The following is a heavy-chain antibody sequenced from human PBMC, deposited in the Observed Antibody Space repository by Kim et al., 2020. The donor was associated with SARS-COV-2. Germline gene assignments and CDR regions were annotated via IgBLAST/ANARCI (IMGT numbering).Heavy chain of an antibody. J-gene: IGHJ6*02. CDR3: ARRFSMDV. Sequence: YSGSTYYNPSLKSRVTISVDTSKNQFSLKLSSVTAADTAVYYCARRFSMDVWGQGTTVTVSS. V-gene: IGHV4-39*01. CDR2: YSGST. D-gene: IGHD3-10*01.